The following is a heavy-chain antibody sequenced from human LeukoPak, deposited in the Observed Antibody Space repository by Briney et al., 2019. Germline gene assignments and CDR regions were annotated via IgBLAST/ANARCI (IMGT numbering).Heavy chain of an antibody. J-gene: IGHJ4*02. V-gene: IGHV3-21*01. D-gene: IGHD3-10*01. Sequence: GGSLRLSCAASGFTFSSYSMNWARQAPGKGLEWVSSISSSSSYIYYADSVKGRFTISRDNAKNSLYLQMNSLRAEDTAVYYCARDPELLWFGEQYYFDYWGQGTLVTVSS. CDR3: ARDPELLWFGEQYYFDY. CDR1: GFTFSSYS. CDR2: ISSSSSYI.